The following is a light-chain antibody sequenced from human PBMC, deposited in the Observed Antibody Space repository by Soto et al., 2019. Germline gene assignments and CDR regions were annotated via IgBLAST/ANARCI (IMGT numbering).Light chain of an antibody. CDR1: QSLSGW. J-gene: IGKJ2*01. CDR3: LQYNSLYT. CDR2: KTS. V-gene: IGKV1-5*03. Sequence: DIQMTQSPSTLSASVGDRVTITCRASQSLSGWLAWYQQKPGKAPKLLIYKTSTLESGVPSRFSGSGSGTQFTLTITSLQPDDVATYNCLQYNSLYTFGQGTKVDIK.